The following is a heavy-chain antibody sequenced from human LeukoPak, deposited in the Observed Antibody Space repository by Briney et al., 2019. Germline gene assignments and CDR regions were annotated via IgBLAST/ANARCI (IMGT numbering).Heavy chain of an antibody. J-gene: IGHJ4*02. CDR1: GFTLSSYW. CDR3: AKESLLLRGPLLIYYFDF. D-gene: IGHD3-10*01. CDR2: IKSDGSTT. Sequence: PGGSLRLSCAASGFTLSSYWMHWVRQAPGKGLVWVSRIKSDGSTTNYADSVKGRFTISRDNAKNTLYLQMNSLRAEDTAIYYCAKESLLLRGPLLIYYFDFWGQGTLVTVSS. V-gene: IGHV3-74*01.